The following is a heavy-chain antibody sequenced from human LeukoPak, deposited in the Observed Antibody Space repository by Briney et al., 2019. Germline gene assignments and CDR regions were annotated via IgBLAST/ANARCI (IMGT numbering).Heavy chain of an antibody. D-gene: IGHD3-22*01. CDR3: AIGHYDSSGYPDWFDP. Sequence: PSETLSLTCTVSGGSISSYYWSWIRQPPGKGLEWIGYIYYSGSTNYNPSLKSRVTISVDTSKNQFSLKLSSVTAADTAVYYCAIGHYDSSGYPDWFDPWGQGTLVTVSS. CDR2: IYYSGST. V-gene: IGHV4-59*08. J-gene: IGHJ5*02. CDR1: GGSISSYY.